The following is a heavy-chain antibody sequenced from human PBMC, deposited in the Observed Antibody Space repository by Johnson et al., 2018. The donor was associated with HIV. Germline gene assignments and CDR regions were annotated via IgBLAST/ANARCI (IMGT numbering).Heavy chain of an antibody. CDR1: GFTFSSFG. V-gene: IGHV3-30*02. CDR2: IRYDGSTK. Sequence: QEQLVESGGGVVQPGGSLRLSCAASGFTFSSFGMHWVRQAPGKGLEWVAFIRYDGSTKYYVDSVKGRFTISRDNSKNPLYLQMNSLSAEDTAVYYCARGGYSTILDAFDIWGQGTMVTVSS. J-gene: IGHJ3*02. D-gene: IGHD6-13*01. CDR3: ARGGYSTILDAFDI.